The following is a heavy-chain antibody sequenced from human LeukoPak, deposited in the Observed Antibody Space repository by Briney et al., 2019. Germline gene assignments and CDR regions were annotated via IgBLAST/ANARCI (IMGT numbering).Heavy chain of an antibody. CDR2: VNRDGSET. CDR1: GFALSSHW. V-gene: IGHV3-7*03. CDR3: ARNNGMDV. Sequence: GGSLRLSCAASGFALSSHWMTWVRQVPGRGPEWVANVNRDGSETYYLDSVKGRFTISKDNAKNSLYLQMNSLGAEDTALYHCARNNGMDVWGQGTTVIVSS. J-gene: IGHJ6*02.